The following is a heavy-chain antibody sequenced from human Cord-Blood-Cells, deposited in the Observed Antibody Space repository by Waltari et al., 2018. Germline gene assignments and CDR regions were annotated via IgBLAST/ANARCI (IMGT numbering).Heavy chain of an antibody. CDR3: ARVSSGLYYFDY. Sequence: QVQLQQWGAGLLKPSETLSLTCAVYGGSFSGYYWSWIRQPPGKGLAWIGEINHSGSTNYNPSLKSRVTISVGTSKNQFSLKLSSVTAADTAVYYCARVSSGLYYFDYWGQGTLVTVSS. J-gene: IGHJ4*02. D-gene: IGHD3-10*01. CDR2: INHSGST. CDR1: GGSFSGYY. V-gene: IGHV4-34*01.